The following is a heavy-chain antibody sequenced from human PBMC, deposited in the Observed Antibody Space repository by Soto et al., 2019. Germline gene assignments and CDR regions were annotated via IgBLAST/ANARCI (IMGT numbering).Heavy chain of an antibody. Sequence: PGGSLRLSCAASGFTVSSNYMSWVRQAPGKGLEWVSVIYSGGSTYYADSVKGRFTISRDNSKNTLYLQMNSLRAEDTAVYYCARDHPNYYGSGYEGGMDLWGQGTTVTVSS. CDR2: IYSGGST. CDR1: GFTVSSNY. D-gene: IGHD3-10*01. J-gene: IGHJ6*02. CDR3: ARDHPNYYGSGYEGGMDL. V-gene: IGHV3-66*01.